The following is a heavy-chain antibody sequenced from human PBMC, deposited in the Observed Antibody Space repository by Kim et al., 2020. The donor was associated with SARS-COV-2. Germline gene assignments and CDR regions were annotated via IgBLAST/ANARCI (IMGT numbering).Heavy chain of an antibody. Sequence: ASVKVSCKASGYTFTSYAMHWVRQAPGQRLEWMGWINAGNGNTKYSQKFQGRVTITRDTSASTAYMELSSLRSEDTAVYYCARGVGDYGDHTLFGPWGQGTLVTVSS. CDR1: GYTFTSYA. CDR3: ARGVGDYGDHTLFGP. D-gene: IGHD4-17*01. V-gene: IGHV1-3*01. J-gene: IGHJ5*02. CDR2: INAGNGNT.